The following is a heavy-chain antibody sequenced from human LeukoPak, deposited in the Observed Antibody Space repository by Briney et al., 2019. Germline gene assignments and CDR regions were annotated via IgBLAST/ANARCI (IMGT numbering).Heavy chain of an antibody. Sequence: GGSQRLSCAAYGFSLSGYWMSWVRQAPGKGLEWVARLHADGNEKYFVHSVKGRFTVSRDNAKNSLYLQMNSLGVEDTAVYYCARGGYSFDYLGQGTLVTVSS. CDR3: ARGGYSFDY. V-gene: IGHV3-7*01. CDR2: LHADGNEK. CDR1: GFSLSGYW. J-gene: IGHJ4*02. D-gene: IGHD5-12*01.